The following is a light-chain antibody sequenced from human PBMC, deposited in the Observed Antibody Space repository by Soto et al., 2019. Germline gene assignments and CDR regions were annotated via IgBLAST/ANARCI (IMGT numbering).Light chain of an antibody. CDR2: KAS. Sequence: DIQMTQSPSTLSGSVGYRFTITCRASQTISSWLAWYQQKPGKAPKLLIYKASTLKSGVPSRFSGSGSGTEFTLTISSLQPDDFATYYCQHYNSYSEAFGHGSKVDIK. CDR1: QTISSW. J-gene: IGKJ1*01. CDR3: QHYNSYSEA. V-gene: IGKV1-5*03.